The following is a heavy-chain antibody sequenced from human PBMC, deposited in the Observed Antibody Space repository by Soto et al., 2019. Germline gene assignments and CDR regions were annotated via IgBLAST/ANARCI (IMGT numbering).Heavy chain of an antibody. Sequence: PSETLSLTCSVSGGSISSGGYSWSWIRQPPGKGLEWIGYIYHSGSTYYNPSLKSRVTISVDRSKNQFSLKLSSVTAADTAVYYCARGDDYGDYLARGYFDYWGQGTLVTVSS. CDR2: IYHSGST. V-gene: IGHV4-30-2*01. CDR3: ARGDDYGDYLARGYFDY. J-gene: IGHJ4*02. CDR1: GGSISSGGYS. D-gene: IGHD4-17*01.